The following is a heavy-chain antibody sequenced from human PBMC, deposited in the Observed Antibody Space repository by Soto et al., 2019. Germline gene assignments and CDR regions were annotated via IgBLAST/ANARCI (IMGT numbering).Heavy chain of an antibody. V-gene: IGHV2-5*02. CDR3: AHRTTTLTWWFDP. D-gene: IGHD4-17*01. CDR2: ICWDDDK. Sequence: QITLKESGPTLVKPTQTLTLTCTFSVFSLPTSGVGVGWIRQPPGKGLEWLALICWDDDKRYRPSLQRRLSNPKDTSKNQVVLTMTNMDPADTATYFCAHRTTTLTWWFDPWGQGNLVTVSS. CDR1: VFSLPTSGVG. J-gene: IGHJ5*02.